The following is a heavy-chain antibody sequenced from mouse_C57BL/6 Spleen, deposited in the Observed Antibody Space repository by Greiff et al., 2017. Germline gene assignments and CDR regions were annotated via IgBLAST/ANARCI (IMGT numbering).Heavy chain of an antibody. Sequence: EVQRVESGGGLVKPGGSLKLSCAASGFTFSDYGMHWVRQAPEKGLEWVAYISSGSSTIYYADTVKGRFTISRDNAKSTLFLQMTSLRSEDTAMYYCARNYYYGSSYYFEVSGTGATVTVSS. CDR3: ARNYYYGSSYYFEV. CDR1: GFTFSDYG. D-gene: IGHD1-1*01. J-gene: IGHJ1*03. CDR2: ISSGSSTI. V-gene: IGHV5-17*01.